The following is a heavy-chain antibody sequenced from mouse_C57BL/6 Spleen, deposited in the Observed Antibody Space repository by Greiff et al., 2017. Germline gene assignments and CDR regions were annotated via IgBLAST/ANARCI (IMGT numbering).Heavy chain of an antibody. J-gene: IGHJ1*03. V-gene: IGHV5-17*01. CDR3: ASTVVAHYWYFDV. Sequence: EVQLVESGGGLVKPGGSLKLSCAASGFTFSDYGMHWVRQAPEKGLEWVAYISSGSSTIYYADTVKGRFTISRDNAKNTLFLQMTSLRSEDTAMYYCASTVVAHYWYFDVWGTGTTVTVSS. CDR2: ISSGSSTI. D-gene: IGHD1-1*01. CDR1: GFTFSDYG.